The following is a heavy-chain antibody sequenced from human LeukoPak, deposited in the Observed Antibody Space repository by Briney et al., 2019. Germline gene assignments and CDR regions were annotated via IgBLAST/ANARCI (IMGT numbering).Heavy chain of an antibody. CDR1: GGSISSYY. D-gene: IGHD3-9*01. Sequence: SETLSLTCTVSGGSISSYYWSWIRQPPGKGLEWIGYIYYSGSTNYNPSLKSRVTISVDTSKNQFSLKLSSVTAADTAVYYCARAEYDILAGSQAFFDYWGQGTLVTVSS. CDR2: IYYSGST. CDR3: ARAEYDILAGSQAFFDY. V-gene: IGHV4-59*01. J-gene: IGHJ4*02.